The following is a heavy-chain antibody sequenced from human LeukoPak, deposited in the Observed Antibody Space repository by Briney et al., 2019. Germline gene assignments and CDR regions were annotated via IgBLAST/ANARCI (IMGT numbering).Heavy chain of an antibody. J-gene: IGHJ4*02. V-gene: IGHV1-2*02. CDR2: INPNSGGT. CDR3: ARDLGYPVPASLPDY. Sequence: ASVKVSCKASGYTFTGYYMHWARQAPGQGLEWMGWINPNSGGTNYAQKFQGRVTMTRDTSISTAYMELSRLRSDDTAVYYCARDLGYPVPASLPDYWGQGTLVTVSS. D-gene: IGHD2-2*01. CDR1: GYTFTGYY.